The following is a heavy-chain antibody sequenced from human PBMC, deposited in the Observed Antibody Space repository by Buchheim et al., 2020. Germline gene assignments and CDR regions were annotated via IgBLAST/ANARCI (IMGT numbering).Heavy chain of an antibody. CDR1: GFTFSSYW. CDR3: ARDILEWEPGLGMDV. V-gene: IGHV3-7*01. Sequence: VQLVESGGGVVQPGRSLRLSCAASGFTFSSYWMSWVRQAPGKGLEWVANIKQDGSEKYYVDSVKGRFTISRDNAKNSLYLQMNSLRAEDTAVYYCARDILEWEPGLGMDVWGQRTT. D-gene: IGHD3-3*01. J-gene: IGHJ6*02. CDR2: IKQDGSEK.